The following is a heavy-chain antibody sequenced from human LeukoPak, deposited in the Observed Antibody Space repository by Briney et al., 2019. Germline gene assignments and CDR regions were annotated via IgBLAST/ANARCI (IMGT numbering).Heavy chain of an antibody. CDR3: ARDQTYSSGWFDYYYYGMDV. V-gene: IGHV3-48*04. Sequence: GGSLRLSCAASGFTVRSNYMSWVRQAPGKGLEWVSYISSSSSTIYYADSVKGRFTISRDNAKNSLYLQMNSLRAEDTAVYYCARDQTYSSGWFDYYYYGMDVWGQGTTVTVSS. CDR2: ISSSSSTI. D-gene: IGHD6-19*01. CDR1: GFTVRSNY. J-gene: IGHJ6*02.